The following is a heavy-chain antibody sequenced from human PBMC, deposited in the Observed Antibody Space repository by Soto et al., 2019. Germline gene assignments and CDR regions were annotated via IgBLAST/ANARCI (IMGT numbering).Heavy chain of an antibody. V-gene: IGHV3-15*07. CDR1: GFTFSNAW. CDR3: TTDGYDSSGYYPRFCDY. Sequence: GGSLRLSCAASGFTFSNAWMNWVRQAPGKGLEWVGRIKSKTDGGTTDYAAPVKGRFTISRDDSKNTLYLQMNSLKTEDTAVYYCTTDGYDSSGYYPRFCDYWGQGTLVTVSS. J-gene: IGHJ4*02. CDR2: IKSKTDGGTT. D-gene: IGHD3-22*01.